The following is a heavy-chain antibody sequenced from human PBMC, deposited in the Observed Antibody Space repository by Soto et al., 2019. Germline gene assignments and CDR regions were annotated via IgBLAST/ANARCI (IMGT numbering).Heavy chain of an antibody. CDR2: INHSGST. D-gene: IGHD3-10*01. CDR3: AGSFSRYGSWSYYNWCDP. J-gene: IGHJ5*02. V-gene: IGHV4-34*01. Sequence: PSETLSLTCAVYGGSFSGYYWSWIRQPPGKGLEWIGEINHSGSTNHNPSLKSRVTISVDTSKNKFSLRLSFVTAADTAVYYCAGSFSRYGSWSYYNWCDPGGKGTLVIV. CDR1: GGSFSGYY.